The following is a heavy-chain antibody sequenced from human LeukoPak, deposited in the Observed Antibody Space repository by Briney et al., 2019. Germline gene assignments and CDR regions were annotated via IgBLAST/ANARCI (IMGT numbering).Heavy chain of an antibody. Sequence: GGSLRLSCAASGFTVSSNYMSWVRQAPGKGLEWVSVIYSGGSTYYADSVKGRFTISRDNSKNTLYLQMNSLRAEDTAVYYCARVIWQLPRADIWGQGTMVTVSS. V-gene: IGHV3-53*01. J-gene: IGHJ3*02. D-gene: IGHD6-6*01. CDR1: GFTVSSNY. CDR2: IYSGGST. CDR3: ARVIWQLPRADI.